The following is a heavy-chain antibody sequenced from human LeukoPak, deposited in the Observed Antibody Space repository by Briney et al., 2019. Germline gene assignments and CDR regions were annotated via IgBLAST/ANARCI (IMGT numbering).Heavy chain of an antibody. J-gene: IGHJ4*02. CDR2: ISSSGSTI. CDR3: ARGPAASGYYDSRGRYGYFDY. Sequence: GGSLRLSCAASGFTFSSYNMNWVRQAPGKGLEWVSYISSSGSTIYYADSVKGRFTISRDNAKNSLYLQMNSLRAEDTAVYYCARGPAASGYYDSRGRYGYFDYWGQGTLVTVSS. D-gene: IGHD3-22*01. CDR1: GFTFSSYN. V-gene: IGHV3-48*04.